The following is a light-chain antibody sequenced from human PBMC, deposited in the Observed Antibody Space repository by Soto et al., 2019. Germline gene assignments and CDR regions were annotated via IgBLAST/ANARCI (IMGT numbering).Light chain of an antibody. CDR1: SSDVGGYNY. J-gene: IGLJ1*01. Sequence: QSALTQPASVSGSPGQSITISCTGTSSDVGGYNYVSWYQQHPGKAPKLMIYDVSNRPSGVSNRFSGSKSGNTASLTISGLQAXXXXXXYCSSYTSSSTLLYVFGTGTK. CDR3: SSYTSSSTLLYV. V-gene: IGLV2-14*01. CDR2: DVS.